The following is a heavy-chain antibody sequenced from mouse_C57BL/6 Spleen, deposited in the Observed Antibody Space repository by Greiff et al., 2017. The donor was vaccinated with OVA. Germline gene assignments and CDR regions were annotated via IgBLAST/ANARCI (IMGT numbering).Heavy chain of an antibody. CDR3: ARGIYYDYDLAWFAY. J-gene: IGHJ3*01. D-gene: IGHD2-4*01. Sequence: EVQLQQSGPELVQPGASVKISCKASGYTFTDYYMNWVKQRHGQSLEWIGDINPNNGVTSYNTKFKGKATLTVDKSSSTAYMELRSLTSEDSAVYYCARGIYYDYDLAWFAYWGQGTLVTVSA. CDR1: GYTFTDYY. V-gene: IGHV1-26*01. CDR2: INPNNGVT.